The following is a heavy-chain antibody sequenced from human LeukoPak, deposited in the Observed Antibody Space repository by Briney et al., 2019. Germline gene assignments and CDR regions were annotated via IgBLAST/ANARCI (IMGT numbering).Heavy chain of an antibody. CDR2: LSSDGNSK. D-gene: IGHD3-16*01. CDR1: GFTFSSYA. CDR3: ARHDNVGLSHGFDM. Sequence: GRSLRLSCEASGFTFSSYAFHWVRQAPGKGLEWVAFLSSDGNSKYYADSVKGRFTISRDNSKNTLYLQMNSLRVEDTALYYCARHDNVGLSHGFDMWRQGTLVTVSS. J-gene: IGHJ3*02. V-gene: IGHV3-30-3*01.